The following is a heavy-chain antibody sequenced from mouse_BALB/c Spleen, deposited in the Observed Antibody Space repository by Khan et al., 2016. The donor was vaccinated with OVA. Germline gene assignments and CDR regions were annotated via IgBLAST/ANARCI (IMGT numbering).Heavy chain of an antibody. CDR2: ICAGGST. J-gene: IGHJ1*01. V-gene: IGHV2-9*02. D-gene: IGHD2-1*01. Sequence: QVQLKESGPGLVAPSQSLSITCTVSGFSLATYGVHWVRQTPGKGLEWLGVICAGGSTTNNSALMSRLSIITDNSNSQVFLNMNSLQTDDTGMYFCDRDYVNFGWYFDDWGPGTTVTVSS. CDR1: GFSLATYG. CDR3: DRDYVNFGWYFDD.